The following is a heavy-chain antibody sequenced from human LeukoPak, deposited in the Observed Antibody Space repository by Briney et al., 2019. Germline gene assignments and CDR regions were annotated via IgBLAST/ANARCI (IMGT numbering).Heavy chain of an antibody. V-gene: IGHV1-8*01. CDR1: GYTFTSYD. CDR3: ARGSHCSGGSCYSSDWFDP. Sequence: ASVKVSCKASGYTFTSYDINWVRQATGQGLEWMGWMNPNSGNTGYAQKFQGRVTMTRNTSISTAYIELSSLRSEDTAVYYCARGSHCSGGSCYSSDWFDPWGQGTLVTVSS. J-gene: IGHJ5*02. CDR2: MNPNSGNT. D-gene: IGHD2-15*01.